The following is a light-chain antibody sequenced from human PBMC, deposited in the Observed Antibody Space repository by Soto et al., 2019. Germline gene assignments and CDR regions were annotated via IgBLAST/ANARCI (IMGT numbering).Light chain of an antibody. J-gene: IGKJ1*01. CDR3: QQYNDWPQP. CDR2: GSS. CDR1: RSVSSS. V-gene: IGKV3-15*01. Sequence: EIVMTQSPATLSVSPGEWTTLSCRTRRSVSSSLAWYQQRPGQAPRLLIYGSSTRATGIPARFSGSGSGTEFTLTISNLQSEDFAVYYCQQYNDWPQPFGQGTKVEIK.